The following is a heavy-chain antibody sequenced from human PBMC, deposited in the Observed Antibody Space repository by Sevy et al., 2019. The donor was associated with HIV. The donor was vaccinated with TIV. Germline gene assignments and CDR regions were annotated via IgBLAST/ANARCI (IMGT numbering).Heavy chain of an antibody. J-gene: IGHJ4*02. Sequence: GGSLRLSCAASGFIFSSYVMTWVRQAPGKGLEWVSTISGSGGSTYYADSVKGRFTISRDNSKKMLDLQMNSLRAEDTAVYYCEAIATAGWDYWGQGTLVTVSS. CDR2: ISGSGGST. CDR3: EAIATAGWDY. V-gene: IGHV3-23*01. D-gene: IGHD6-13*01. CDR1: GFIFSSYV.